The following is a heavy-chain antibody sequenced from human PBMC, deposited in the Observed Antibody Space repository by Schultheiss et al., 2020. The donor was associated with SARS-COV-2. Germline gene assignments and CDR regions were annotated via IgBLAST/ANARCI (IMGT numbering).Heavy chain of an antibody. CDR1: GGSISSSSYY. CDR3: ARWEDYGDYGFDY. Sequence: SETLSLTCTVSGGSISSSSYYWGWIRQPPGKGLEWIGSIYYSVSTNYNPSLKSRVTISVDTSKNQFSLKLSSVTAADTAVYYCARWEDYGDYGFDYWGQGTLVTVSS. CDR2: IYYSVST. D-gene: IGHD4-17*01. J-gene: IGHJ4*02. V-gene: IGHV4-39*07.